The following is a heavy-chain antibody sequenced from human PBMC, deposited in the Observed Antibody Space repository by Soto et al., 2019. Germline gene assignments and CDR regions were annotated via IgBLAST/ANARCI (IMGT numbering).Heavy chain of an antibody. V-gene: IGHV3-21*01. CDR1: GFTFSSYS. CDR2: ISSSSSYI. J-gene: IGHJ6*02. D-gene: IGHD2-15*01. CDR3: ARDLLGGTFSGIDV. Sequence: PGGSLRLSCAASGFTFSSYSMNWVRQAPGKGLEWVSSISSSSSYIYYADSVKGRFTISRDNAKNSLYLQMNSLRAEDTAVYYCARDLLGGTFSGIDVWGQGTTVTV.